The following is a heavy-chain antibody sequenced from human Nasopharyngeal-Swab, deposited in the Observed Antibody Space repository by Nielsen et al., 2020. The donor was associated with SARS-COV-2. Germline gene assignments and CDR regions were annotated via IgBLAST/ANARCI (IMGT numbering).Heavy chain of an antibody. CDR1: GFTFSSYG. D-gene: IGHD3-10*01. Sequence: GGSLRLSCAASGFTFSSYGMHWVRQAPGKGLEWVAVISYDGSNKYYADSVKGRFTISGDNSKNTLYLQMNSLRAEDTAVYYCAKALVLLWFGVDVWGQGTTVTVSS. J-gene: IGHJ6*02. CDR3: AKALVLLWFGVDV. V-gene: IGHV3-30*18. CDR2: ISYDGSNK.